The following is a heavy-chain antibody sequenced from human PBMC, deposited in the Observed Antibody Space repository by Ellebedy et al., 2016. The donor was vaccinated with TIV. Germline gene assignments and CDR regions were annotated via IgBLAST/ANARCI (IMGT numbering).Heavy chain of an antibody. CDR3: ARDDWGPAGP. J-gene: IGHJ5*02. Sequence: GESLKISCVTSGFTFSIYWMSWVRQAPGKGLEWVANTDHDGRVKFYMDSVEGRFTISTDNAKNSLYLQMNSLRAEDTAVYYCARDDWGPAGPWGQGTLVTVSS. D-gene: IGHD3-9*01. V-gene: IGHV3-7*03. CDR2: TDHDGRVK. CDR1: GFTFSIYW.